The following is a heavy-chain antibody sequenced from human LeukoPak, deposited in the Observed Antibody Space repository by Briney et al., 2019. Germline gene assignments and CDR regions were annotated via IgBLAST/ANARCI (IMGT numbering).Heavy chain of an antibody. Sequence: ASVKVSCKASGYTVTSYGISWVRQAPGQGLEWMGWISAYNGNTNYAQKLQGRVTMTTDTSTSTAYMELRSLRSDDTAVYYCARDSSRIAAAGTRVGYWGQGTLVTVSS. CDR1: GYTVTSYG. J-gene: IGHJ4*02. D-gene: IGHD6-13*01. CDR3: ARDSSRIAAAGTRVGY. CDR2: ISAYNGNT. V-gene: IGHV1-18*01.